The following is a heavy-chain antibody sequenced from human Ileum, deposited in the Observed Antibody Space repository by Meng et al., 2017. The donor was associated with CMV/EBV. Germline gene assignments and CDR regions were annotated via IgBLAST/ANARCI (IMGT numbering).Heavy chain of an antibody. V-gene: IGHV2-5*02. CDR3: VHRYSSSSGQVS. D-gene: IGHD6-6*01. Sequence: HIHLKESGPTLVQPTPTLTLTCTFSGFSLTTNVESVGWIRQPPGKALEWLALIHGGGGKQYSPSLQSRLTATRDTSKNQVVLTMTNMDPVDTATYYCVHRYSSSSGQVSWGQGTLVTVSS. CDR2: IHGGGGK. J-gene: IGHJ5*02. CDR1: GFSLTTNVES.